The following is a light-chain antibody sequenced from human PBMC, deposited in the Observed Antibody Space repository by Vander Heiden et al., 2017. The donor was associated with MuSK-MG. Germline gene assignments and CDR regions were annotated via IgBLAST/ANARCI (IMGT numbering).Light chain of an antibody. CDR1: QSVSSY. CDR3: QQRSNGPWT. CDR2: DAS. J-gene: IGKJ4*01. V-gene: IGKV3-11*01. Sequence: EIVLTQSPATLSLSPGERATLSCRASQSVSSYLAWYQQKPGQTPRLFIYDASSRATGIPARFSGSGSGTDFTLTISSLDPEDFAVYYCQQRSNGPWTFGEGTKVEIK.